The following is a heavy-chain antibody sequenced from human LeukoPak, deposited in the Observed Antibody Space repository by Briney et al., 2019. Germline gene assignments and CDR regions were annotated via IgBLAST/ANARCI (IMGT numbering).Heavy chain of an antibody. CDR1: GFTFSNAW. D-gene: IGHD1-26*01. CDR2: IKSKTDGGTT. J-gene: IGHJ4*02. CDR3: TTDEWELGGYFDY. Sequence: GGSLRLSCAASGFTFSNAWMSWVRQAPGKGLEWVGRIKSKTDGGTTDYAAPVKGRFTISRDDSKNTLYLQMNSLKTEDTAVYYCTTDEWELGGYFDYWGQGTLVTVSS. V-gene: IGHV3-15*01.